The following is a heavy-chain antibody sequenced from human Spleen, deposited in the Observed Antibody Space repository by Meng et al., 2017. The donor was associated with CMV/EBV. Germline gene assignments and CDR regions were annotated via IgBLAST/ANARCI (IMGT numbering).Heavy chain of an antibody. D-gene: IGHD2-15*01. CDR2: IRYDGSNK. CDR1: GITASSYG. V-gene: IGHV3-30*02. CDR3: ARDLAYCSGGNCYSDYFDY. Sequence: GGSLRLSCAASGITASSYGIHWVRQAPGKGLEWVAFIRYDGSNKHYADSVKGRFSVSRDNSRNMVYLQMNSLRAEDTAFYYCARDLAYCSGGNCYSDYFDYWGQGTLVTVSS. J-gene: IGHJ4*02.